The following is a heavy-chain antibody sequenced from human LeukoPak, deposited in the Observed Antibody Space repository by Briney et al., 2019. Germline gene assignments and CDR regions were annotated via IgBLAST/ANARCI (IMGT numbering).Heavy chain of an antibody. CDR1: GFTFSSYT. Sequence: PGGSLRLSCAASGFTFSSYTMNWVRRAPGKGLEWVSYISSDSGAIYYADSVKGRFTISRDNAQKSLYLQMNSLRAEDTAVYYCARELAYWGQGALVTVSS. V-gene: IGHV3-48*01. CDR2: ISSDSGAI. J-gene: IGHJ4*02. CDR3: ARELAY.